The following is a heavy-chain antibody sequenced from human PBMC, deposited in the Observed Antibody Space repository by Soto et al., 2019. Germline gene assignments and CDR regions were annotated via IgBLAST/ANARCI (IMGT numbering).Heavy chain of an antibody. V-gene: IGHV2-5*02. CDR2: IYWDDDK. Sequence: QITLKESGPPLVKPTQTLTLTCTFSGFSLSTREVGVGWIRQPPGKALEWLALIYWDDDKCYSPSLKSRLTTXXDXSXSLVILIMTNMAPEDTATYYCAHRAYYYGSGSYYTHWGQGTLVTVSS. D-gene: IGHD3-10*01. CDR1: GFSLSTREVG. J-gene: IGHJ4*02. CDR3: AHRAYYYGSGSYYTH.